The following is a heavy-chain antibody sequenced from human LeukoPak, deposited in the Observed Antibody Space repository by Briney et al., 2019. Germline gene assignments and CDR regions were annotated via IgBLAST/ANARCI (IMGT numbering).Heavy chain of an antibody. CDR2: IYSGGST. Sequence: GGSLRLSCAASGFTVSSNYMSWVRQAPGKGLEWVSVIYSGGSTYYADSVKGRFTISRDNSKNTLYLQMNSLRVEDTAVYYCARGGEYYGSGSYAYWYFDLWGRGTLVTVSS. J-gene: IGHJ2*01. V-gene: IGHV3-66*01. CDR3: ARGGEYYGSGSYAYWYFDL. CDR1: GFTVSSNY. D-gene: IGHD3-10*01.